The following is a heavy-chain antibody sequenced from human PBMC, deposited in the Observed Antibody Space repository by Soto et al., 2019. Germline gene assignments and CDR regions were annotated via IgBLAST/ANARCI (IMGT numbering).Heavy chain of an antibody. J-gene: IGHJ4*02. Sequence: ASVKVSCKASGYTFTSYGISWVRQAPGQGLKWMGWISAYNGNTNYAQKLQGRVTMTTDTSTSTAYMELRSLRSDDTAVYYCARDPPGYSSSWDPSPHFDYWGQGTLVTVSS. CDR1: GYTFTSYG. D-gene: IGHD6-13*01. CDR2: ISAYNGNT. CDR3: ARDPPGYSSSWDPSPHFDY. V-gene: IGHV1-18*01.